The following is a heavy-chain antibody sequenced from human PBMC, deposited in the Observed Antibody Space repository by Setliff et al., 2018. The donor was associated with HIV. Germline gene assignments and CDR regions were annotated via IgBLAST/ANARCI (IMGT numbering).Heavy chain of an antibody. V-gene: IGHV1-2*02. D-gene: IGHD3-22*01. CDR3: ARGMDYYDTSGYYQYYFDY. CDR1: GYTFTGYY. Sequence: ASVKVSCKASGYTFTGYYMHWVRQAPGQGLEWRGWLNPNNGDTKYAQKFLGRVTMNRDTSISTAYMELSRLRSDDTAVYYCARGMDYYDTSGYYQYYFDYCGQGTLFTVSS. CDR2: LNPNNGDT. J-gene: IGHJ4*02.